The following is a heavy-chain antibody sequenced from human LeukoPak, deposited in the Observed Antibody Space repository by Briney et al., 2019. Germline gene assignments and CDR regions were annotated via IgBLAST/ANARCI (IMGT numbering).Heavy chain of an antibody. J-gene: IGHJ4*02. CDR1: GGTFSSYA. CDR3: ASEYCSGGSCYYFDY. Sequence: GSSVKVSCKXSGGTFSSYAISWVRQAPGQGLEWMGGIIPIFGTANYSQKFQGRVTITADESTSTAYMVLSSLRSEDTAVYYCASEYCSGGSCYYFDYWGQGTLVTVSS. CDR2: IIPIFGTA. V-gene: IGHV1-69*01. D-gene: IGHD2-15*01.